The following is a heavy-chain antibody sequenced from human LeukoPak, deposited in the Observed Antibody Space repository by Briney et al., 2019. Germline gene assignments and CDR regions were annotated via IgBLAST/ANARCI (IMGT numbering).Heavy chain of an antibody. Sequence: TLRLSRAPYLLTQRTYAMKADLLPPRPSIGWVSDISGSGVNPYYADSVKGRFTISRDNSKNTVYLQMQSLRAEDTALYYCATETVDSPDYWGQGTLVTVSS. V-gene: IGHV3-23*01. CDR2: ISGSGVNP. D-gene: IGHD3-22*01. J-gene: IGHJ4*02. CDR3: ATETVDSPDY. CDR1: LLTQRTYA.